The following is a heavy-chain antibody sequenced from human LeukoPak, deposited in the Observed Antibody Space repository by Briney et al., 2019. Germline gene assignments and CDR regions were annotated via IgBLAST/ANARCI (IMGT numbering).Heavy chain of an antibody. Sequence: GRSLRLSCAASGFTFSSYAMHWVRQAPGKGLEWVAVISYDGSNKYYADSVKGRFTISRDNSKNTLYLQMNSLRAEDTAVYYCARVKVGATRAAFDIWGQGTMATVSS. V-gene: IGHV3-30*04. J-gene: IGHJ3*02. D-gene: IGHD1-26*01. CDR3: ARVKVGATRAAFDI. CDR1: GFTFSSYA. CDR2: ISYDGSNK.